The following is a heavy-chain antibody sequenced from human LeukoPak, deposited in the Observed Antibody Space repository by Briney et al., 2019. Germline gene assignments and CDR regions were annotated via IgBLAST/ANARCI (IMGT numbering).Heavy chain of an antibody. CDR1: GHTYTDYH. J-gene: IGHJ4*02. CDR2: VDPQDGDT. Sequence: ASVKVSCKASGHTYTDYHMHWVKQAPGKGLEWMGRVDPQDGDTLYAEKFQGRVSITIDSSTDTSDMELRSLRTDDTAVYYCGIGTNTPMASGFVDFWGQGTPVTVSS. D-gene: IGHD5-24*01. V-gene: IGHV1-69-2*01. CDR3: GIGTNTPMASGFVDF.